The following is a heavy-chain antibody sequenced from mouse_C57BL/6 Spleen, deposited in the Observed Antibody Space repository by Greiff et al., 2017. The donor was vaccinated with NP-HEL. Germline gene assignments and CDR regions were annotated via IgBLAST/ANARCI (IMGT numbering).Heavy chain of an antibody. D-gene: IGHD1-1*01. CDR3: ASYGSSYNYDAMDY. CDR2: IYPGDGDT. J-gene: IGHJ4*01. CDR1: GYAFSSSW. V-gene: IGHV1-82*01. Sequence: QVHLQQSGPELVKPGASVKISCKASGYAFSSSWMNWVKQRPGKGLEWIGRIYPGDGDTNYNGKFKGKATLTADKSSSTAYMQLSSLTSEDSAVYFCASYGSSYNYDAMDYWGQGTSVTVSS.